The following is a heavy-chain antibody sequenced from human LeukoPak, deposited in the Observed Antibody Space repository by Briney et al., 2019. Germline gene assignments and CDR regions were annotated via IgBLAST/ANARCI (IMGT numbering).Heavy chain of an antibody. CDR3: AKDWSGSYSAFDI. Sequence: PGGSLRLSCAASGFTFSSYSMNWVRQAPGKGLEWVSSISSSSSYIYYADSVKGRFTISRDNSKNTLYLEMNSLRAEDTAVYYCAKDWSGSYSAFDIWGQGTMVTVSS. J-gene: IGHJ3*02. V-gene: IGHV3-21*04. CDR2: ISSSSSYI. D-gene: IGHD1-26*01. CDR1: GFTFSSYS.